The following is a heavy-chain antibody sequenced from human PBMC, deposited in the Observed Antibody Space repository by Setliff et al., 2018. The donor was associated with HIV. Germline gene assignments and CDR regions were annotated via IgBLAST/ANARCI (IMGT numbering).Heavy chain of an antibody. CDR1: GFTFSDYY. CDR3: ARDPDYYDSSGPDDAFDI. CDR2: ISSSGSTI. J-gene: IGHJ3*02. V-gene: IGHV3-11*04. D-gene: IGHD3-22*01. Sequence: GGSLRLSCAASGFTFSDYYMSWIRQAPGKGLEWVSYISSSGSTIYYTDSVKGRFTISRDNAKNSLYLQMNSLRAEDTAVYYCARDPDYYDSSGPDDAFDIWGQGTMVTVSS.